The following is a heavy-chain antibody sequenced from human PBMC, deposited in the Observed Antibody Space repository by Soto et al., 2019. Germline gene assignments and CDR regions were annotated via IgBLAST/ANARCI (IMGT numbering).Heavy chain of an antibody. Sequence: EVQLLESGGGLVQPGGSLRLSCAASGFTFSSYAMSWVRQAPGKGLEWVSAISGSGGSTYYADSVKGRFTISRDNSKNTLYLQMNSLRAEDTAVYYCAKDPDQHYDILTGYYGGAFDIWGQGTMVTVSS. CDR1: GFTFSSYA. D-gene: IGHD3-9*01. V-gene: IGHV3-23*01. CDR2: ISGSGGST. CDR3: AKDPDQHYDILTGYYGGAFDI. J-gene: IGHJ3*02.